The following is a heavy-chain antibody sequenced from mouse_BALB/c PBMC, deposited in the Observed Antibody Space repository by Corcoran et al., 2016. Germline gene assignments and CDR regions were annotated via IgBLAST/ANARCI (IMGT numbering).Heavy chain of an antibody. CDR2: INPSNGYT. V-gene: IGHV1-7*01. J-gene: IGHJ2*01. Sequence: QVQLQQSGIELAKPGASVKMSCRTSGYTFSPYWIHWVKQRPGQGLEWIGYINPSNGYTDSNQNFKAKATLTADKSSSTAYMQLNSLTSEDSAVYYCKRSFPYFDFWGQGTTLSVSS. CDR1: GYTFSPYW. CDR3: KRSFPYFDF.